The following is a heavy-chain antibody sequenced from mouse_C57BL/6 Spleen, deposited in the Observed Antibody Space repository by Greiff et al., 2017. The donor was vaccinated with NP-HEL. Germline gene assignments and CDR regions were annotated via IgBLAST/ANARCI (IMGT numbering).Heavy chain of an antibody. CDR2: ISYSGST. Sequence: DVMLVESGPGMVKPSQSLSLTCTVTGYSITSGYDWHWIRHFPGNKLEWMGYISYSGSTNYNPSLKSRISITHDTSKNHFFLKLNSVTTEDTATYYCASSSSYWYFDVWGTGTTVTVSS. V-gene: IGHV3-1*01. CDR1: GYSITSGYD. D-gene: IGHD1-1*01. CDR3: ASSSSYWYFDV. J-gene: IGHJ1*03.